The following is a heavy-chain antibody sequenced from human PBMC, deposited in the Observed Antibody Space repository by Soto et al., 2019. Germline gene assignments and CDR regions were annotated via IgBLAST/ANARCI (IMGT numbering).Heavy chain of an antibody. CDR1: GFPLSARGEG. V-gene: IGHV2-5*02. D-gene: IGHD5-12*01. J-gene: IGHJ3*02. CDR3: AHRPFNSAWHDAYDI. Sequence: QITLKESGPTLVKPTETLTLTCTFSGFPLSARGEGVGWIRYPPGKALEWLAIIYWDDDKRYSPSLRTTFTITTDTSKNHVVLTITKMDPVYAARCFGAHRPFNSAWHDAYDIWGPGTMVTVSS. CDR2: IYWDDDK.